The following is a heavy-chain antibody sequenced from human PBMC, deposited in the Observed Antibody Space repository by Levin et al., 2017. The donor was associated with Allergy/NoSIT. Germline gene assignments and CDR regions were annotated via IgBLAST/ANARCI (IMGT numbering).Heavy chain of an antibody. V-gene: IGHV3-23*01. J-gene: IGHJ6*02. CDR1: GFTFSSYA. Sequence: SCAASGFTFSSYAMSWVRQAPGKGLEWVSAISGSGGSTYYADSVKGRFTISRDNSKNTLYLQMNSLRAEDTAVYYCAKDRGFGYGSGSYADYYYYYGMDGWGQGTTVTVSS. CDR3: AKDRGFGYGSGSYADYYYYYGMDG. CDR2: ISGSGGST. D-gene: IGHD3-10*01.